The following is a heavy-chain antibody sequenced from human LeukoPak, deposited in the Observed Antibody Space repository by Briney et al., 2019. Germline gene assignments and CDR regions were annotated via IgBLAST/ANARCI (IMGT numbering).Heavy chain of an antibody. J-gene: IGHJ4*02. CDR1: GFTFSNSA. D-gene: IGHD1-26*01. CDR3: AKGGVTCCFGS. CDR2: LSGNGRSP. V-gene: IGHV3-23*01. Sequence: GGSLRLSCAGSGFTFSNSAMSWVRQAPGKGLEWVSTLSGNGRSPSYADSVKGRFTISRDNSNNFLYLQMNSLRADDTAVYYCAKGGVTCCFGSWGQGTLVTVSS.